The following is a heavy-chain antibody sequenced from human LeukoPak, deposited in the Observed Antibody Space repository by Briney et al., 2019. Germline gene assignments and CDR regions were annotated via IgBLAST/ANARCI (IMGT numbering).Heavy chain of an antibody. D-gene: IGHD2-2*01. J-gene: IGHJ4*02. CDR1: GASISSYY. CDR2: INHSGST. CDR3: ARVGDYCSSTSCYDLDY. V-gene: IGHV4-34*01. Sequence: SETLSLTCTVSGASISSYYWSWIRQPPGKGLEWIGEINHSGSTNYNPSLKSRVTISVDTSKNQFSLKLSSVTAADTAVYYCARVGDYCSSTSCYDLDYWGQGTLVTVSS.